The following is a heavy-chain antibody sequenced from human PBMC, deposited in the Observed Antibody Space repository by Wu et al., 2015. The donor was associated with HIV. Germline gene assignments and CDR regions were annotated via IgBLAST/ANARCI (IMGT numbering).Heavy chain of an antibody. Sequence: QVQLVQSGAEVKKPRASVKVSCKAFGFTFSSYYMHWVRQAPGQGLEWMGMINPGGGSTSYAQKFQGRVIMTRDTSTTTVYMELSSLRSEDTAVYYCARLTQEYYYGMDVWGQGTTVTVSS. D-gene: IGHD6-6*01. CDR2: INPGGGST. J-gene: IGHJ6*02. CDR1: GFTFSSYY. V-gene: IGHV1-46*01. CDR3: ARLTQEYYYGMDV.